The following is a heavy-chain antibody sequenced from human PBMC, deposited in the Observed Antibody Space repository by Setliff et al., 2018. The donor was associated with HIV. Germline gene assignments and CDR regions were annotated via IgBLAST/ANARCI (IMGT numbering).Heavy chain of an antibody. D-gene: IGHD6-19*01. Sequence: PSETLSLTCAVYGGSFSGYYWSWIRQPPGKGLEWIGSMYYTGSTYYNPSLKSRVTISIDTSKNQFSLNLNSVTAADTAMYYCARDGGSSGWYFVLGYSDYWGPGTLVTVSS. CDR2: MYYTGST. CDR1: GGSFSGYY. V-gene: IGHV4-34*01. CDR3: ARDGGSSGWYFVLGYSDY. J-gene: IGHJ4*02.